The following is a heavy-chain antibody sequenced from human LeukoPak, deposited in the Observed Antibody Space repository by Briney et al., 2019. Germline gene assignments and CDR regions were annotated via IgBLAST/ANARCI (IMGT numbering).Heavy chain of an antibody. J-gene: IGHJ5*02. CDR1: GFTFSSYS. D-gene: IGHD2-15*01. CDR3: ARVGVVVAATPGLNWFDH. V-gene: IGHV3-21*01. CDR2: ISSSSSYI. Sequence: GGSLRLSCAASGFTFSSYSMNWVRQAPGKGLEWVSSISSSSSYIYYADSVKGRFTISRDNAKNSLYLQMNSLRAEDTAVYYCARVGVVVAATPGLNWFDHWGQGTLVTVSS.